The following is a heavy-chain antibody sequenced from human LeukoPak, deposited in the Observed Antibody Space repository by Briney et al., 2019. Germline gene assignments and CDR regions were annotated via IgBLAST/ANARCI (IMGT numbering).Heavy chain of an antibody. J-gene: IGHJ4*02. V-gene: IGHV3-30*02. D-gene: IGHD2-8*02. Sequence: AGRSLRLSCGSSGFTFSSSAMHWVRKAPSKGLEWVAYIAHHGSNKYYADSVKGRFTISRDNSKGGLYLQMNSLRADDTAVYYCAKDGSWSCTDWGQGTLVRVSS. CDR1: GFTFSSSA. CDR3: AKDGSWSCTD. CDR2: IAHHGSNK.